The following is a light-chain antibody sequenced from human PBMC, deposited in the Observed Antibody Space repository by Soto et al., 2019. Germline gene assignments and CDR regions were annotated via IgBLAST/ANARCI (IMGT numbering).Light chain of an antibody. CDR3: QQYGGSPRT. V-gene: IGKV3-20*01. Sequence: EMFWTQSPATLSFPQGKEATPSSRPSQMVAGTFLAWYQQKGGQAPRLLIHGASNRATGIPDRFSGSGSGTDFTLTISRLEPEDFAVYYCQQYGGSPRTFGQGTKVEVK. J-gene: IGKJ1*01. CDR2: GAS. CDR1: QMVAGTF.